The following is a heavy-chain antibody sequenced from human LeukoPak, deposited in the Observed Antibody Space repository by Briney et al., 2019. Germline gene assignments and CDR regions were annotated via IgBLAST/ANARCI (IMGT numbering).Heavy chain of an antibody. CDR3: ARGRYSCGHVDI. V-gene: IGHV1-69*01. CDR2: IIPIFGTA. D-gene: IGHD6-19*01. CDR1: GGTFSSYA. J-gene: IGHJ3*02. Sequence: RSSVKVSCKASGGTFSSYAISWVRQAPGQGLEWMGGIIPIFGTANYAQKFQGRVTITADESTSTAYMELSSLRSEDTAVYYCARGRYSCGHVDIWGQGTMVTVSS.